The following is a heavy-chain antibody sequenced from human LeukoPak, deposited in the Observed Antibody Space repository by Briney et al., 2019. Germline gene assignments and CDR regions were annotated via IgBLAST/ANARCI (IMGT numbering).Heavy chain of an antibody. V-gene: IGHV4-30-2*01. J-gene: IGHJ4*02. Sequence: SQTLSLTCAVSGGSISSGGYSWSWIRQPPGKGLEWIGYIYHSESTYYNPSLKSRGTISVDRSKNQSSLKLSSVTAADTAVYYCARVRKVYDSSGYYFDYWGQGTLVTVSS. CDR3: ARVRKVYDSSGYYFDY. D-gene: IGHD3-22*01. CDR2: IYHSEST. CDR1: GGSISSGGYS.